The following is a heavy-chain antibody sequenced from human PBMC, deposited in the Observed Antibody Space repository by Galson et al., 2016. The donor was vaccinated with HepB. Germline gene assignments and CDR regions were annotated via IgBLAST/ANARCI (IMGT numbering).Heavy chain of an antibody. V-gene: IGHV5-51*01. D-gene: IGHD6-19*01. CDR2: INPVDSDT. J-gene: IGHJ4*02. CDR1: GYSFTTYW. CDR3: ARRVAVTGGSLDY. Sequence: QSGAEVKKPGESLKIFCKASGYSFTTYWIGWVRQMPGKGLEWMAIINPVDSDTRYNPSLQGQVTISVDNSISTAFLQWSSLEASDTAMYYCARRVAVTGGSLDYWGQGTLVTVSS.